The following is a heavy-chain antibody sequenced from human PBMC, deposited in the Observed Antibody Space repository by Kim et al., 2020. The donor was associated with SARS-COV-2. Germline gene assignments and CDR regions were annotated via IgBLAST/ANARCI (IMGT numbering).Heavy chain of an antibody. CDR3: ARAYSSSFSDY. Sequence: TYSNPSLTSRVTISVDTSKNQFSLKLSSVTAADTAVYYCARAYSSSFSDYWGQGTLVTVSS. CDR2: T. V-gene: IGHV4-30-2*04. J-gene: IGHJ4*02. D-gene: IGHD6-6*01.